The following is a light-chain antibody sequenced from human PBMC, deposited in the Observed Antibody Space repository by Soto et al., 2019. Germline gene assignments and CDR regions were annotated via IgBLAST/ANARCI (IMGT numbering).Light chain of an antibody. V-gene: IGLV2-23*01. CDR1: SSDLGSYDL. CDR2: EAR. CDR3: SSYAGSSTWV. J-gene: IGLJ3*02. Sequence: QSALTQPASVSGSRGQSITISCTGTSSDLGSYDLVSWYQQHPGKAPRLMIYEARKWPSGVSGRFSGSKSAYTASLTISGLQADDEAVYYCSSYAGSSTWVFGGGTKVTVL.